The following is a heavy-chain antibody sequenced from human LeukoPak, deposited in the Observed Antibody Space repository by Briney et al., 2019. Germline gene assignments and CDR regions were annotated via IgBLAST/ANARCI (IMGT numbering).Heavy chain of an antibody. Sequence: GGSLRLSCVASGFIFTDHWMGWVRQAPGKGLDWVANIKEDESAKFYADSVRGRFTISRDNAKNSVYLEMNNLRVEDTAVYYCARAVDVADYWGRGTLVTVSS. CDR1: GFIFTDHW. J-gene: IGHJ4*02. CDR2: IKEDESAK. V-gene: IGHV3-7*01. CDR3: ARAVDVADY. D-gene: IGHD3-16*01.